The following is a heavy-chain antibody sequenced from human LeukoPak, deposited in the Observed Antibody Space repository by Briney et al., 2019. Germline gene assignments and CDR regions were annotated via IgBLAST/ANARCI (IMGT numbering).Heavy chain of an antibody. J-gene: IGHJ4*02. CDR3: ARVTRGYFDY. V-gene: IGHV4-61*01. D-gene: IGHD2-21*02. CDR1: GGSVSSDSYY. CDR2: IYYSGST. Sequence: KAPETLSLTCTVSGGSVSSDSYYWSWIRQPPGKGLEWIGYIYYSGSTNYNPSLKSRVTISVDTSKNQFSLKLSSVTAADTAVYYCARVTRGYFDYWGQGTLVTVSS.